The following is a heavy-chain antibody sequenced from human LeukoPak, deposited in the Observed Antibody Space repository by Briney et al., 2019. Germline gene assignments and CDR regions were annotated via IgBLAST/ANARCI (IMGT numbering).Heavy chain of an antibody. D-gene: IGHD1-26*01. CDR1: GFTFSSYW. CDR2: IKQDGSEK. CDR3: ARVGVGARFDY. Sequence: GGSLRLSCAASGFTFSSYWMSWVRQAPGKGLEWVANIKQDGSEKYYVDSVKGRFTISRDNAKNSLYLQMNSLRAEDTAAYYCARVGVGARFDYWGQGTLVTVSS. J-gene: IGHJ4*02. V-gene: IGHV3-7*01.